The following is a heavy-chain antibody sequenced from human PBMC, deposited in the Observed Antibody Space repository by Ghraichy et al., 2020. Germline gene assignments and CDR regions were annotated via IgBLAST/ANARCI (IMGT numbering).Heavy chain of an antibody. V-gene: IGHV3-74*01. Sequence: GESLRLSCAASGIAFSRYWFHWVRQAPGKGLVWVSRINRDGSTTNYADSVKGRFTISRDDAKNTLYLQMSSLRAEDTAVYYCAADSPWLPDSSGRTGWFDPWGQGTLVTVSS. CDR1: GIAFSRYW. J-gene: IGHJ5*02. D-gene: IGHD3-22*01. CDR3: AADSPWLPDSSGRTGWFDP. CDR2: INRDGSTT.